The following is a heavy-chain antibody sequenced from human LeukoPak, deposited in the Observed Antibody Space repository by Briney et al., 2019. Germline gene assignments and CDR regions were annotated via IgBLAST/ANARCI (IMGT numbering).Heavy chain of an antibody. D-gene: IGHD3-22*01. CDR2: IQYSGST. V-gene: IGHV4-61*01. Sequence: PSETLSLTCTVSGDSVSGISFYWSWIRQPPGKGLQYIGYIQYSGSTNYNPSLKSRVTISVDTSKNQFSLKLSSVTAADTAVYYCARYYDRSGYWSTPHFDYWGQGTLVTVSS. J-gene: IGHJ4*02. CDR3: ARYYDRSGYWSTPHFDY. CDR1: GDSVSGISFY.